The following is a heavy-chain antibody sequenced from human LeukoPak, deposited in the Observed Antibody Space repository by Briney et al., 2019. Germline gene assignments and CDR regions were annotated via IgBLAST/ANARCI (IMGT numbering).Heavy chain of an antibody. Sequence: PGGSLRLSCAASGSTFSSYAMHWVRQAPGKGLEWVAVISYDGSNKYYADSVKGRFTISRDNSKNTLYLQMNSLRAEDTAVYYCARGVRFLEWSYYMDVWGKGTTVTVSS. D-gene: IGHD3-3*01. CDR3: ARGVRFLEWSYYMDV. V-gene: IGHV3-30*04. CDR1: GSTFSSYA. CDR2: ISYDGSNK. J-gene: IGHJ6*03.